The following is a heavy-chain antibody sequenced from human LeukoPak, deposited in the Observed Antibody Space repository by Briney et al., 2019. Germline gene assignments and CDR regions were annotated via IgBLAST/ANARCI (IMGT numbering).Heavy chain of an antibody. CDR3: ARHRFGSTWFDP. D-gene: IGHD3-16*01. CDR1: GGSISIYY. CDR2: IYQTGTT. Sequence: PSETLSLPYIFSGGSISIYYWSWFRNPPGKGLEWIGYIYQTGTTSYTPSLKSRVTISIDTSKNQFSLKLSSVTATDTAVYYCARHRFGSTWFDPWGQGTLVTVSS. V-gene: IGHV4-59*08. J-gene: IGHJ5*02.